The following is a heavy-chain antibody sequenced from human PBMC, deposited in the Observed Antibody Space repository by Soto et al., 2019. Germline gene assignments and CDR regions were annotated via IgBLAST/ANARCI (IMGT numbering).Heavy chain of an antibody. D-gene: IGHD3-10*01. CDR2: ISGSGGST. J-gene: IGHJ4*02. CDR1: GFTFSSYA. CDR3: ATPQYYYGSGSYYNPTW. Sequence: PGGSLRLSCAAPGFTFSSYAMSWVRQAPGKGLEWVSAISGSGGSTYYADSVKGRFTISRDNSKNTLYLQMNSLRAEDTAVYYCATPQYYYGSGSYYNPTWWGQGTLVTVSS. V-gene: IGHV3-23*01.